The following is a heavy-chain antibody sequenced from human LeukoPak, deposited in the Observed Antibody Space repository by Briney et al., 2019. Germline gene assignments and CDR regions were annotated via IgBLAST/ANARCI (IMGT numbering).Heavy chain of an antibody. V-gene: IGHV4-30-4*01. CDR1: GGSISSGDYY. D-gene: IGHD5-12*01. Sequence: PSETLSLTCTVSGGSISSGDYYWSWIRQPPGKGLEWIGYIYYSGSTYYNPSLKSRVTISVDTSKNQFSLKLSSVTAADTAVYYCARAAPDIVATIYAFDIWGQGTMVTVSS. CDR3: ARAAPDIVATIYAFDI. CDR2: IYYSGST. J-gene: IGHJ3*02.